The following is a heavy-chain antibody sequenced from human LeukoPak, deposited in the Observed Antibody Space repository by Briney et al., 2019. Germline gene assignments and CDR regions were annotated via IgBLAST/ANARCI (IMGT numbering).Heavy chain of an antibody. Sequence: SETLSLTCTVCGGSFSSSSHYWGWVRQPPGKGLEWIGSMYYSGSTYYNASLRSRVTISVDTSRDQFSLKLSSVTAADTAVYYCARHFDRDGYKSNAFDIWGQGTMVTVSS. D-gene: IGHD5-24*01. V-gene: IGHV4-39*01. CDR3: ARHFDRDGYKSNAFDI. J-gene: IGHJ3*02. CDR1: GGSFSSSSHY. CDR2: MYYSGST.